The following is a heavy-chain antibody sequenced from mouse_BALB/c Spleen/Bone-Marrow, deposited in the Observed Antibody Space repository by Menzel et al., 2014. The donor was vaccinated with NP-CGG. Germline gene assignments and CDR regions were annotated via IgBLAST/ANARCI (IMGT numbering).Heavy chain of an antibody. D-gene: IGHD2-1*01. CDR2: INPSTGYT. CDR1: GYTFTSYW. V-gene: IGHV1-7*01. J-gene: IGHJ4*01. CDR3: ARKGYGNYHYYAMDY. Sequence: VHLVESGAELAKPGASVKMSCKASGYTFTSYWMYWMKQRPGQGLEWIGYINPSTGYTEYNQKFKDKATLTADKSSNTAYMQLSSLTSEDSAVYYCARKGYGNYHYYAMDYWGQGTSVTVSS.